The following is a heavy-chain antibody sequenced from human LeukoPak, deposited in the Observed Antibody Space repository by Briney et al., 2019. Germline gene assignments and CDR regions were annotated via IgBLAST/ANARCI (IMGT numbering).Heavy chain of an antibody. D-gene: IGHD4-17*01. J-gene: IGHJ4*02. CDR2: ISSSGSTI. Sequence: GGSLRLSCAASGFTFSSYEMNWVRQAPGKGLEWVSKISSSGSTIYYADSLKGRFTISRDNAKNSLNLQMNSLRAEDTAVYYCARDWTRPGTVTLDYWGQGTLVTVSS. V-gene: IGHV3-48*03. CDR3: ARDWTRPGTVTLDY. CDR1: GFTFSSYE.